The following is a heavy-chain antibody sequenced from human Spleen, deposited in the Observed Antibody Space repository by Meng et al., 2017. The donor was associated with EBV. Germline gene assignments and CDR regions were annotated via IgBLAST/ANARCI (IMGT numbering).Heavy chain of an antibody. V-gene: IGHV4-30-4*01. CDR2: IYYTGST. D-gene: IGHD3-10*01. Sequence: GQLQGPGPGLVRPPQTLSLTCGLSGDSIKFGGYYWSWIRQPPGKGLEWLGYIYYTGSTYYNPSLKSRLTVSVDTSKNQFSLNLTSVTAADTAVYYCARVRWFGDFSLSWFDPWGQGTLVTVSS. CDR1: GDSIKFGGYY. J-gene: IGHJ5*02. CDR3: ARVRWFGDFSLSWFDP.